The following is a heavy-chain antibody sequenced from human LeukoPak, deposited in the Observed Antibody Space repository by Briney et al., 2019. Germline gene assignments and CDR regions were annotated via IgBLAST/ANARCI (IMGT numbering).Heavy chain of an antibody. J-gene: IGHJ4*02. D-gene: IGHD4-11*01. V-gene: IGHV4-39*07. CDR1: GGSISSSSFY. Sequence: PSETLSLTCTVSGGSISSSSFYWVWIRQPPGKGLEWIGSIYYSGSTYYSPSLKSRVIISVDTSKKQFSLMLSSVTAADTAVYYCARGDYIYSDDWGQGTLVTVSS. CDR3: ARGDYIYSDD. CDR2: IYYSGST.